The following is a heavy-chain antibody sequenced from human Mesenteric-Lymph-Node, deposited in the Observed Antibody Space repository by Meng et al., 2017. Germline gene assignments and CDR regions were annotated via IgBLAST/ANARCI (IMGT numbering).Heavy chain of an antibody. Sequence: QVPRQESGPGLLKPCQTLYLTFTFSGGSISSGDYYWSWIRQPPGKGLELIGHIYYSGSTSYNPSLKSRVTISIDTSNNQFSLKLSSVTAADTAVYYCARVGWRQWSFDLWGRGTLVTVSS. J-gene: IGHJ2*01. D-gene: IGHD5-18*01. V-gene: IGHV4-30-4*01. CDR2: IYYSGST. CDR3: ARVGWRQWSFDL. CDR1: GGSISSGDYY.